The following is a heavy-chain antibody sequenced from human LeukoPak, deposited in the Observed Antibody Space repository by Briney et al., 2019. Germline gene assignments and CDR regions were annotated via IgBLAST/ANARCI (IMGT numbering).Heavy chain of an antibody. V-gene: IGHV4-34*01. CDR3: ARGTGYARYFDL. CDR1: GGSFSGYY. J-gene: IGHJ2*01. Sequence: SETLSLTCAVYGGSFSGYYWSWIRQPPGKGLEWIGEINHSGSTNYNPSLKSRVTISVDTSKNQFSLKLSSVTAADTAVYYRARGTGYARYFDLWGRGTLVTVSS. D-gene: IGHD2-2*01. CDR2: INHSGST.